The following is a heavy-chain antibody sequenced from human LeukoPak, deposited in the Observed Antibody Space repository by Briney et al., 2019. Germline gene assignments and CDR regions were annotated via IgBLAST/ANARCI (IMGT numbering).Heavy chain of an antibody. CDR2: ISYDGSNK. CDR1: GFTFSSYA. D-gene: IGHD6-13*01. Sequence: PGGSLRLSCAASGFTFSSYAMHWVRQAPGKGLEWVAVISYDGSNKYYADSVKGRFTISRDNSENTLYLQMNSLRAEDTAVYYCARVEAAGYNWFDPWGQGTLVTVSS. V-gene: IGHV3-30*04. CDR3: ARVEAAGYNWFDP. J-gene: IGHJ5*02.